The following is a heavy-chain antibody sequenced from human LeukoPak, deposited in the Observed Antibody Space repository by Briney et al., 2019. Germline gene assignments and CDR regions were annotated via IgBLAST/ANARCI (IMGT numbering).Heavy chain of an antibody. CDR1: GGSISSGGYY. V-gene: IGHV4-31*03. Sequence: SQTLSLTCTVSGGSISSGGYYWSWIRQHPGKGLEWIGYIYYSGSTYYNPSLKSRVTISVDTSKNQFSLKLSSVTAADTAVYYCARGVGRRKLFHYWGQGALVTVSS. CDR2: IYYSGST. J-gene: IGHJ4*02. D-gene: IGHD3-10*01. CDR3: ARGVGRRKLFHY.